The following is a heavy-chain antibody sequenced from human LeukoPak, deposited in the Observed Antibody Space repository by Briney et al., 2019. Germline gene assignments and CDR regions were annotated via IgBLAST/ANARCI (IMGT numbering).Heavy chain of an antibody. CDR3: ARGYCSSTSCYTGPFDY. CDR1: GGTFSSYA. V-gene: IGHV1-69*13. D-gene: IGHD2-2*02. J-gene: IGHJ4*02. Sequence: SVKVSCKASGGTFSSYAISWVRQAPGQGLEWMGGIIPIFGTANYAQKFQGRVTITADESTSTAYMELSSLRSEDTAVYYCARGYCSSTSCYTGPFDYWGQGTLVTVSS. CDR2: IIPIFGTA.